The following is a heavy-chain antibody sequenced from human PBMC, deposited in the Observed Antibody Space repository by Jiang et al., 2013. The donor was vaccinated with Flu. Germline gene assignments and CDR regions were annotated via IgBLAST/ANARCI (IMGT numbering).Heavy chain of an antibody. D-gene: IGHD2-15*01. J-gene: IGHJ5*02. CDR3: AHTTSSFAYCSGGSCYDYNWFDP. CDR1: GFSLSTSGVG. CDR2: IYWNDDK. Sequence: KPTQTLTLTCTFSGFSLSTSGVGVGWIRQPPGKALEWLALIYWNDDKRYSPSLKSRLTITKDTSKNQVVLTMTNMDPVDTATYYCAHTTSSFAYCSGGSCYDYNWFDPWGQGTLVTVSS. V-gene: IGHV2-5*01.